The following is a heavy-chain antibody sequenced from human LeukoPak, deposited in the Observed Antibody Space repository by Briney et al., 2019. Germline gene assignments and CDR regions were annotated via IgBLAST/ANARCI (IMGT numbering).Heavy chain of an antibody. Sequence: GGALRLSCAASGFTFVDYAMHWLRQAPGKGLERVSGINWNSDRIGYADSVKGRFTISRDNAKNSLYLQMNSLRAEDTALYYCAKDSSSSAYYGMDVWGQGTTVTVSS. CDR3: AKDSSSSAYYGMDV. J-gene: IGHJ6*02. D-gene: IGHD6-6*01. CDR1: GFTFVDYA. CDR2: INWNSDRI. V-gene: IGHV3-9*01.